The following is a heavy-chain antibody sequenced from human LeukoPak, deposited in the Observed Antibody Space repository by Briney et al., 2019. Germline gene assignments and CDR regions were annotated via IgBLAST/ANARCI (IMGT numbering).Heavy chain of an antibody. CDR1: GGSFSGYY. CDR2: VYYSGSS. CDR3: ARVKVLRFLEWFLDF. Sequence: SETLSPTCAVYGGSFSGYYWSWVRQHPGKGLEWIGYVYYSGSSYYIPSLESRVTMSVEVSKNQFSLELRSVTAADTAVYYCARVKVLRFLEWFLDFWGQGALVTVSS. D-gene: IGHD3-3*01. J-gene: IGHJ4*02. V-gene: IGHV4-31*11.